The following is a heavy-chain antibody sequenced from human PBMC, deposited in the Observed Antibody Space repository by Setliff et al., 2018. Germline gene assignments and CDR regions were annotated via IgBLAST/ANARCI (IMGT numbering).Heavy chain of an antibody. V-gene: IGHV4-61*09. CDR2: IYIGGSA. CDR3: AREQWLDPPGYYYMDV. D-gene: IGHD6-19*01. Sequence: PSETLSLTCSVSGDSINSGDYFWSWIRQPAGKGLEWIGHIYIGGSANYNPSLKSRVTMSIDTSKNQFSLKLNSVTAADMAVYYCAREQWLDPPGYYYMDVWAKGTTVTVSS. J-gene: IGHJ6*03. CDR1: GDSINSGDYF.